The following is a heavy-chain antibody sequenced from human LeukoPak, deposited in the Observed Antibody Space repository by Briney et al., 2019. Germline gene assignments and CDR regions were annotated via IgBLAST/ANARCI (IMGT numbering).Heavy chain of an antibody. D-gene: IGHD5-12*01. Sequence: GGSLRLSCAASGFTFSDCWLTWVRQAPGKGLEWVANIKQDGSEKYYVDSVKGRFTISRDNAKNSLYLQMNSLRAEDTAVYYCARVRGYSGYPNFDYWGQGTLVTVSS. CDR2: IKQDGSEK. V-gene: IGHV3-7*01. CDR1: GFTFSDCW. J-gene: IGHJ4*02. CDR3: ARVRGYSGYPNFDY.